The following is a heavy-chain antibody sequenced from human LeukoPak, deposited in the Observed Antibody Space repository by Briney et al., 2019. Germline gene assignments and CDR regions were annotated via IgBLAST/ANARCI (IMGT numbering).Heavy chain of an antibody. V-gene: IGHV3-30*02. J-gene: IGHJ4*02. CDR1: GFTFRTYA. Sequence: GGSLRLFCAASGFTFRTYAMHWVRQAPGEGLVWVAFIGSDGTNKHYGDAVKGRFTTSRDNSKNTLYLQMNRLRPEDTAVYYCAKGLRDGSNKYFDSWGQGTLVTVSS. D-gene: IGHD5-24*01. CDR2: IGSDGTNK. CDR3: AKGLRDGSNKYFDS.